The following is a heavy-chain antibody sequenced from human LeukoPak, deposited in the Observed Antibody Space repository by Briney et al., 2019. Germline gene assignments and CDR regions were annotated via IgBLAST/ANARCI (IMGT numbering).Heavy chain of an antibody. Sequence: SGPTLVKPTQTLTLTCTFSGFSLSTSGVGMGWIRQPPRKALEWLAQIYWNDGKWYSSSLRSRLTITKDTSKNQVVLTMTNMDPEDTATYYCAHYRDDYNGGGDDGFDFWGQGTMVIVSS. J-gene: IGHJ3*01. CDR3: AHYRDDYNGGGDDGFDF. D-gene: IGHD5-24*01. CDR1: GFSLSTSGVG. CDR2: IYWNDGK. V-gene: IGHV2-5*01.